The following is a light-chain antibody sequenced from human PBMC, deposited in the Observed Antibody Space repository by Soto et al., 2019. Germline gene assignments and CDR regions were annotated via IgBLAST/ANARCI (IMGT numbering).Light chain of an antibody. J-gene: IGLJ2*01. CDR2: VNSDGGH. V-gene: IGLV4-69*01. CDR3: QTWDTGIVV. Sequence: QSVLTQSPSASASLGASVKLTCTLSSGHSNYAIAWHQQQPEKGPRYLMKVNSDGGHRKGDGIPDRFSGSSSGAERYLTISSLQSEDEAEYYCQTWDTGIVVFGGGTQLTVL. CDR1: SGHSNYA.